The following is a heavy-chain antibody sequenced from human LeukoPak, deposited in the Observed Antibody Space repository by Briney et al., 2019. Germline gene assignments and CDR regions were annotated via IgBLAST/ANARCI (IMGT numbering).Heavy chain of an antibody. V-gene: IGHV1-69*13. Sequence: SVKVSCKASGGTFSSYAVSWVRQAPGQGLEWMGGIIPVFGTANYAQKFQGRVTITADESTSTAYMELSSLRSEDTAVYYCASHSSSWYGAHFDYWGQGTLVTVSS. J-gene: IGHJ4*02. CDR1: GGTFSSYA. CDR3: ASHSSSWYGAHFDY. D-gene: IGHD6-13*01. CDR2: IIPVFGTA.